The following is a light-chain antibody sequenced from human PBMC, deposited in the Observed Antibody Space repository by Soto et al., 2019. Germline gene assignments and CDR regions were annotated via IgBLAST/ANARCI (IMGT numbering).Light chain of an antibody. J-gene: IGKJ4*01. Sequence: IQMTQSPSSLSASVGDRVTITCRASQGVRDDVGWYQQKPGKAPKLFIYSASTLQSGVPSRFSGSGSVTDFTLTISGLHPEDFATYYCLQESNYPLTFGGGTNVDI. CDR3: LQESNYPLT. CDR2: SAS. CDR1: QGVRDD. V-gene: IGKV1-6*01.